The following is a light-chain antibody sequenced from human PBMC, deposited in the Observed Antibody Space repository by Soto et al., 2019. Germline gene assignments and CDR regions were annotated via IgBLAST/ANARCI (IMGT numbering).Light chain of an antibody. CDR1: SSNIGGRT. Sequence: QSVLIQPPSVSGTPGQRVNISCSGSSSNIGGRTVNWYQQVPGTAPKLLIYVNNQRPSGVPDRVSGSKSGTSASLAISGLQSEDESDYFCAAWDDSLNGWVFGGGTKVTVL. V-gene: IGLV1-44*01. J-gene: IGLJ3*02. CDR3: AAWDDSLNGWV. CDR2: VNN.